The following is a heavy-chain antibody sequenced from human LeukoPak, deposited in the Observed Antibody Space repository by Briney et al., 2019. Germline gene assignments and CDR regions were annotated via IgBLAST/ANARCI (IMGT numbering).Heavy chain of an antibody. Sequence: GGSLRLSCAASGFSFAISAMHWVRQAPGKGLEWVAVTSPIGSDQYYADSVRGRFIISRDNSNRILYLQMNSLKTEDTAVYYCTQSTYWGQGALVTVSS. CDR3: TQSTY. CDR2: TSPIGSDQ. V-gene: IGHV3-30*04. J-gene: IGHJ4*02. CDR1: GFSFAISA.